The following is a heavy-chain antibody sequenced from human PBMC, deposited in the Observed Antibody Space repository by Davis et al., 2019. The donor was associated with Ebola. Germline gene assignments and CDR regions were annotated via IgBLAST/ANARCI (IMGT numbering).Heavy chain of an antibody. Sequence: GESLKISCTDSVITFSSYAMTWVRQAPGKGLEWVSAISGSGGSTYYADSAKGRFTISRDNAKNSLYLQMNSLRAEDTAVYYCARKQWPNYYYGMDVWGQGTTVTVSS. J-gene: IGHJ6*02. V-gene: IGHV3-23*01. CDR3: ARKQWPNYYYGMDV. D-gene: IGHD6-19*01. CDR1: VITFSSYA. CDR2: ISGSGGST.